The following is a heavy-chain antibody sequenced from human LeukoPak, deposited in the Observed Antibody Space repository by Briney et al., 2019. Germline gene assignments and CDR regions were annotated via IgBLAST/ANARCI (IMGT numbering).Heavy chain of an antibody. Sequence: ASVKVSCKASGYTFTSYAMHWVRQAPGQRLEWMGWINAGNGNTKYSQKFQGRVTITRDTSASTAYMELSRLRSDDTAVYYCARGGGHIVVVPASICYWGQGTLVTVSS. CDR1: GYTFTSYA. CDR3: ARGGGHIVVVPASICY. D-gene: IGHD2-2*01. J-gene: IGHJ4*02. V-gene: IGHV1-3*01. CDR2: INAGNGNT.